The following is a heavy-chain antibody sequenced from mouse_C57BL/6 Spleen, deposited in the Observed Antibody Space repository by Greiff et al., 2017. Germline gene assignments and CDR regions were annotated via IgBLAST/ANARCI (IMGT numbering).Heavy chain of an antibody. CDR3: TRSLYYYGHWFAY. CDR1: GYTFTDYE. V-gene: IGHV1-15*01. D-gene: IGHD1-1*01. Sequence: VQLQESGAELVRPGASVTLSCKASGYTFTDYEMHWVKQTPVHGLEWIGAIDPETGGTAYNQKFKGKAILTADKSSSTAYMELRSLTSEDSAVYYCTRSLYYYGHWFAYWGQGTLVTVSA. CDR2: IDPETGGT. J-gene: IGHJ3*01.